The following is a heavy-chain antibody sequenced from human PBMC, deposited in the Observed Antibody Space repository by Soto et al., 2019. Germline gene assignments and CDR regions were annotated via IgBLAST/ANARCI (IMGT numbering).Heavy chain of an antibody. CDR2: ISYDGSNK. Sequence: PGGSLRLSCAASGFTFSSSGIHWVRQAPGKGLEWVAVISYDGSNKFYIDSVKGRFTVSRDNSKNTLYLQMSSLRAEDTVVYYCAKDRQADFWRLPSPMDVWGQGTTVTVSS. V-gene: IGHV3-30*18. J-gene: IGHJ6*02. CDR1: GFTFSSSG. D-gene: IGHD3-3*01. CDR3: AKDRQADFWRLPSPMDV.